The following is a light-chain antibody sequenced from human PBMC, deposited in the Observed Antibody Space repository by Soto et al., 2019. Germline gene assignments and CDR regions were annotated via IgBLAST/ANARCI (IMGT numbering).Light chain of an antibody. CDR2: SAS. V-gene: IGKV1-12*01. J-gene: IGKJ3*01. Sequence: DIQMTQLPSSMSASVGDRVTITCRASQGISRWLAWYHQKPGKAPNLLIYSASTLHSGVPSRFSGSGSATDFTLTIRSLQPEDFGTYYCQQANSFPLTFGPGTKVDMK. CDR3: QQANSFPLT. CDR1: QGISRW.